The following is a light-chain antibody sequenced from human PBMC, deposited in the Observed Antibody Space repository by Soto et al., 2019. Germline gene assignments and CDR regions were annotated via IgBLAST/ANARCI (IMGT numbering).Light chain of an antibody. J-gene: IGKJ2*01. V-gene: IGKV1-5*01. Sequence: DIQMTQSPSTLSASVGDRVTITCRASQSISNWLAWYQQKAGKAPKLLIYDASSLQSGVTSRFSGSGSGTEFTLTISSLQPEDFGTYYCQKANSFPFIFAQGTKVDIK. CDR2: DAS. CDR3: QKANSFPFI. CDR1: QSISNW.